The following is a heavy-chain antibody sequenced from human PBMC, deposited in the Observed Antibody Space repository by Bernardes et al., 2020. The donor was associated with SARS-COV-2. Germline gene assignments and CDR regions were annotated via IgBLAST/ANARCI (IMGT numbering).Heavy chain of an antibody. J-gene: IGHJ4*02. V-gene: IGHV3-30*03. CDR1: GFTFNSYA. D-gene: IGHD1-26*01. CDR3: ARGGISVSCLDY. Sequence: GGSLRLSCAASGFTFNSYAMHWVRQAPDKGLEWVGVIAYDGSVTYYADSVKGRLFISRDNSKNTLYLQMDSLRDEDTAVYHCARGGISVSCLDYWGQGSLVTVSS. CDR2: IAYDGSVT.